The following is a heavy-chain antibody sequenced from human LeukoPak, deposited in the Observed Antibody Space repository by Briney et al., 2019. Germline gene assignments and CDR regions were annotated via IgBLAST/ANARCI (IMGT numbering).Heavy chain of an antibody. CDR3: ARTLYYDSSGYRPDY. Sequence: KVSCKASGYIFTTYWIGWVRQMAGKGLEWMGIIYPGDSDTRYSPSFHGQVTISADKSINTAYLQWSSLKASDTAMYYCARTLYYDSSGYRPDYWGQGTQVTVSS. CDR1: GYIFTTYW. CDR2: IYPGDSDT. D-gene: IGHD3-22*01. V-gene: IGHV5-51*01. J-gene: IGHJ4*02.